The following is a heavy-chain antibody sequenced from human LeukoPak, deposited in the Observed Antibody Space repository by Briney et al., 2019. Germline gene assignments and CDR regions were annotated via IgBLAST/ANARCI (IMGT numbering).Heavy chain of an antibody. D-gene: IGHD3-10*01. CDR2: INRDGREE. CDR3: AKLSPYYYYYMDV. J-gene: IGHJ6*03. CDR1: GFTFSSYG. Sequence: GGSLRLSCAAFGFTFSSYGMHWVRQAPGKGLQWVANINRDGREEYYVDSVKGRFTISRDNSKNTLYLQMNSLRAEDTAVYYCAKLSPYYYYYMDVWGKGTTVTVSS. V-gene: IGHV3-7*03.